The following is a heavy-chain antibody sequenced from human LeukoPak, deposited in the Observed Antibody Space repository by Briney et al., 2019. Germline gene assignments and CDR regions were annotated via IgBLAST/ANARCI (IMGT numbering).Heavy chain of an antibody. CDR2: IYYNGNT. D-gene: IGHD6-19*01. CDR3: ARHGTQWLRYPNFAS. CDR1: GVSISSYY. V-gene: IGHV4-59*08. J-gene: IGHJ4*02. Sequence: SETLSLTCTVSGVSISSYYWSWIRQPPGEGLEWIGSIYYNGNTDYNPSLKSRVTISVDTSNNQFSLKLSSVTAADTAVYYCARHGTQWLRYPNFASRGQGTLVTVSS.